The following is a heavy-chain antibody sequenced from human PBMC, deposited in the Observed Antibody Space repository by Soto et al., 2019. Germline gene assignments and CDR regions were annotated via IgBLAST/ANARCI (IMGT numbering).Heavy chain of an antibody. Sequence: LSLTCAVSGGSISSYSWSWIRQPPGKGLEWIGYIYYSGSTNYNPSLKSRLTISVDTSKNQFSLKLSSVTAADTAVYYCARGLGYSSSWHDAFDIWGQGTMVTVSS. J-gene: IGHJ3*02. CDR1: GGSISSYS. D-gene: IGHD6-13*01. CDR2: IYYSGST. CDR3: ARGLGYSSSWHDAFDI. V-gene: IGHV4-59*01.